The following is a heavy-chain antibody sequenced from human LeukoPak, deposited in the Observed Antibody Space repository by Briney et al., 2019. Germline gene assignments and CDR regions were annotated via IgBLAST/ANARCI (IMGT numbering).Heavy chain of an antibody. CDR1: GGSISSSSYY. Sequence: SETLSLTCTVSGGSISSSSYYWGWIRQPPGKGLEWIGYIYYSGSTNYNPSLKSRVTISVDTSKTQFSLKLSSVTAADTAVYYCARLHPDRYSSSWYRFNWFDPWGQGTLVTVSS. D-gene: IGHD6-13*01. CDR3: ARLHPDRYSSSWYRFNWFDP. J-gene: IGHJ5*02. V-gene: IGHV4-61*05. CDR2: IYYSGST.